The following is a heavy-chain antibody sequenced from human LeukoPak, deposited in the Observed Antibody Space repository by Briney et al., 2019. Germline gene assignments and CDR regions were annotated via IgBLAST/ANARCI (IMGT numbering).Heavy chain of an antibody. CDR2: IYHSGST. J-gene: IGHJ3*02. D-gene: IGHD3-3*02. CDR3: ARTHFPRGAFDI. V-gene: IGHV4-38-2*02. CDR1: GYSISTGYY. Sequence: SETLSLTCTVSGYSISTGYYRGWIRQPPGEGLEWVGSIYHSGSTYYNPSLQSRVTLSVDTSKNQFSLKLSSVTAADTAIYYCARTHFPRGAFDIWGLGTMVTVSS.